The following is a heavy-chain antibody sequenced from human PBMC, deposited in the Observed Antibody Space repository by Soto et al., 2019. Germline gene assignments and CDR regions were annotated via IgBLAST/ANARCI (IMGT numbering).Heavy chain of an antibody. CDR2: INSDGSRT. D-gene: IGHD1-26*01. Sequence: EVQLVESGGGLAQPGGSLRLSCAASGFIFSSYWMHWVRQAPGKGLVWVSRINSDGSRTSYADSVKGRFTISRDNAKNTLKLQMNSLRAEDTAVYYCARVSVGAYYFDYWGQGILVTVSS. V-gene: IGHV3-74*01. CDR3: ARVSVGAYYFDY. CDR1: GFIFSSYW. J-gene: IGHJ4*02.